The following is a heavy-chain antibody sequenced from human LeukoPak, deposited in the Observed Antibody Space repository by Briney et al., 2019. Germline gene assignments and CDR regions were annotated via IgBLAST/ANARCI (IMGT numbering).Heavy chain of an antibody. CDR2: ISWNSGSV. J-gene: IGHJ4*02. CDR1: GFTFDDYA. D-gene: IGHD6-13*01. CDR3: AKEGIGIIAAAGFDY. Sequence: GGSLRLSCAASGFTFDDYAMHWVRQAPGKGLEWVSGISWNSGSVGYADSVKGRFTISRDNAKNSLYLQMNSLRAEDTALYYCAKEGIGIIAAAGFDYWGQGTLVTVSS. V-gene: IGHV3-9*01.